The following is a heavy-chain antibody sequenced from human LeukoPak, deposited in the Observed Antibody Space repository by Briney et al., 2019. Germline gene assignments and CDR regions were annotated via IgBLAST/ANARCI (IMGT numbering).Heavy chain of an antibody. CDR1: GFSVSDYS. D-gene: IGHD3-16*01. CDR2: VTSGSGST. J-gene: IGHJ4*02. V-gene: IGHV3-11*05. Sequence: GGSLRLSCAASGFSVSDYSISWIRQSPGKGLEWISYVTSGSGSTNYADSVKGRFTISRDNAKNSVALQLDGLRADDTAVYFCTRERRGSYYAFESWGQGTLVTASS. CDR3: TRERRGSYYAFES.